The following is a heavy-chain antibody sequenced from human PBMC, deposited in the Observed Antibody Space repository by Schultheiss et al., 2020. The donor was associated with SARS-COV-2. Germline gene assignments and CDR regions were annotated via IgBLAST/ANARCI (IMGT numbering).Heavy chain of an antibody. CDR1: GGSISSSSYY. CDR3: AREDRSSSGNNWFDP. CDR2: IFYSGST. Sequence: SETLSLTCTVSGGSISSSSYYWSWIRQPAGKGLEWIGSIFYSGSTYYNPSLKSRVTISVDTSKNQFSLKLNSVTAADTAVYYCAREDRSSSGNNWFDPWGQGTLVTVSS. J-gene: IGHJ5*02. D-gene: IGHD6-13*01. V-gene: IGHV4-39*07.